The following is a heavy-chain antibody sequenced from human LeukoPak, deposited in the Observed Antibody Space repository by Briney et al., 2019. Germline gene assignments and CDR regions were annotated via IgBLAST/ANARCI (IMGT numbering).Heavy chain of an antibody. CDR2: SNAGNGDT. Sequence: ASVKVSCKASGYTLTGYTIHWVRQAPGQRLEWLGWSNAGNGDTKYSQEFQGRITITKDTSASTAYMELSSLRSEDMAVYYCARGRGSYSLDYWGQGTLVTVFS. CDR3: ARGRGSYSLDY. D-gene: IGHD1-26*01. J-gene: IGHJ4*02. CDR1: GYTLTGYT. V-gene: IGHV1-3*02.